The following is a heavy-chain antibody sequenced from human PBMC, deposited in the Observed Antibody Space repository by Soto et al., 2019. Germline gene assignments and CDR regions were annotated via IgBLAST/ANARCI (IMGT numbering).Heavy chain of an antibody. CDR2: IDPSDSQT. J-gene: IGHJ4*02. D-gene: IGHD3-22*01. V-gene: IGHV5-10-1*01. CDR1: GYSFAGYW. CDR3: ARQIYDSDTGPNFQYYFDS. Sequence: GESLKISCRGSGYSFAGYWITWVRQKPGKGLEWMGRIDPSDSQTYYSPSFRGHVTISVTKSITTVFLQWSSLRASDTAMYYCARQIYDSDTGPNFQYYFDSWGQGTPVTVSS.